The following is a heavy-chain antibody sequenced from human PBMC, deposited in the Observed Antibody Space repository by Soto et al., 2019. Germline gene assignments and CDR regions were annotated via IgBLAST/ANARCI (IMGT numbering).Heavy chain of an antibody. D-gene: IGHD3-3*01. V-gene: IGHV4-34*01. J-gene: IGHJ3*02. CDR3: ARHSIFGVVIIVRAFDI. CDR1: GGSFSGYY. CDR2: INHSGST. Sequence: SETLSLTCAVYGGSFSGYYWSWIRQPPGKGLEWIGEINHSGSTNYNPSLKSRVTISVDTSKNQFSLKLSSVTAADTAVYYCARHSIFGVVIIVRAFDIWGQGTMVTVSS.